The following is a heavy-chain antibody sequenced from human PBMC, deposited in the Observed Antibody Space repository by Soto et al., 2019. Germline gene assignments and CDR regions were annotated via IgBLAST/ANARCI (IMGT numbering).Heavy chain of an antibody. V-gene: IGHV4-34*01. CDR3: ARGRLYDYVWGSYRPRRYYGMDV. Sequence: SETLSLTCAVYGGSFSGYYWSWIRQPPGKGLEWIGEINHSGSTNYNPSLKSRVTISADTSKNQFSLKLSSVTAADTAVYYCARGRLYDYVWGSYRPRRYYGMDVWGQGTTVTVSS. J-gene: IGHJ6*02. D-gene: IGHD3-16*02. CDR1: GGSFSGYY. CDR2: INHSGST.